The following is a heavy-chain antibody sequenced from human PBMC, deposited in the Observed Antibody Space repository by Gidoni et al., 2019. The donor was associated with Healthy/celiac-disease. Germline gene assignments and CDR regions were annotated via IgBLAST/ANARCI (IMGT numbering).Heavy chain of an antibody. CDR3: ARDRLVYSSGCLDY. D-gene: IGHD6-19*01. V-gene: IGHV3-33*01. J-gene: IGHJ4*02. CDR1: GFPFRSYG. CDR2: IWYDGSNK. Sequence: QVQLVESGGGVVQPGRSLRLSCVAPGFPFRSYGMHWVRQPPGRGLAWVAVIWYDGSNKYYADSVKGRFTISRDNSKNTLYLQMNSLRAEDTAVYYCARDRLVYSSGCLDYWGQGTLVTVSS.